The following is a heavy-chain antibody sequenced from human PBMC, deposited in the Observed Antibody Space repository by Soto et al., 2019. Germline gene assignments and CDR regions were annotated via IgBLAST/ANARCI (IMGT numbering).Heavy chain of an antibody. CDR2: LSGSGTST. CDR3: AKATTNGGWFNPFDS. V-gene: IGHV3-23*01. D-gene: IGHD6-19*01. CDR1: GFSFVNYA. J-gene: IGHJ4*02. Sequence: GSLRLSCAASGFSFVNYAMNWVRQAPGKGLEWVSGLSGSGTSTYYADSVKGRFTISRDNSRDTLSLQMNSLTADDTAVYYCAKATTNGGWFNPFDSWGQGALVTVSS.